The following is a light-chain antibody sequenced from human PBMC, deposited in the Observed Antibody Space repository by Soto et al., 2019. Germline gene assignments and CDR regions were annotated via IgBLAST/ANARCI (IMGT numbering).Light chain of an antibody. V-gene: IGLV4-69*01. CDR1: SGHSSYA. Sequence: QAVLTQSPSASASLGASVKLTCTLSSGHSSYAIAWHQQQPEKGPRYFMKVNSDGSHSKGDGIPDRFSGSSSGAERSLTISSLQSEDEADYYCQTWGTLVVFGVGTKLTVL. CDR3: QTWGTLVV. J-gene: IGLJ2*01. CDR2: VNSDGSH.